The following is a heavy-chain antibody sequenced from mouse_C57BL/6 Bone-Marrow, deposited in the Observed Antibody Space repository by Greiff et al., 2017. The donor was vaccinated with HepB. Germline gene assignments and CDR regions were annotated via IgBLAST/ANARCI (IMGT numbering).Heavy chain of an antibody. CDR1: GFTFSSYG. V-gene: IGHV5-6*01. CDR2: ISSGGSYT. CDR3: ARRRVFYYFDY. J-gene: IGHJ2*01. Sequence: EVQRVESGGDLVKPGGSLKLSCAASGFTFSSYGMSWVRQTPDKRLEWVATISSGGSYTYYPDSVKGRFTISRDNAKNTLYLQMSSLKSEDTAMYYCARRRVFYYFDYWGQGTTLTVSS.